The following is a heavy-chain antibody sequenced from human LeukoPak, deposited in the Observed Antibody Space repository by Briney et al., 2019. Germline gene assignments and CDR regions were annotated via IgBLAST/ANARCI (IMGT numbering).Heavy chain of an antibody. CDR1: GGSISSSSYY. V-gene: IGHV4-39*01. CDR2: IYYSGST. D-gene: IGHD2-8*01. CDR3: ARSGAGVNFDY. Sequence: SETLSLTCTVSGGSISSSSYYWGWIRQPPGKGLEWIGSIYYSGSTYYNPSLKSRVNISVDTSKNQFSLKLSSVTAADTAVYYCARSGAGVNFDYWGQGTLVTVSS. J-gene: IGHJ4*02.